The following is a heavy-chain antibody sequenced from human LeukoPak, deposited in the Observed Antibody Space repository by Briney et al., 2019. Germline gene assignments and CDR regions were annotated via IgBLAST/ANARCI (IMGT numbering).Heavy chain of an antibody. CDR3: ATTRIPAAQVDF. CDR2: IYYRGST. CDR1: GGSISSYY. J-gene: IGHJ4*02. V-gene: IGHV4-59*01. D-gene: IGHD6-13*01. Sequence: SENLSLTCTVSGGSISSYYWSWIRQPPGKGLEWIGYIYYRGSTNYNPSLKSRVTISADTSKNQFSLKLTSVTAADTAVYYCATTRIPAAQVDFWGQGTLVTVSS.